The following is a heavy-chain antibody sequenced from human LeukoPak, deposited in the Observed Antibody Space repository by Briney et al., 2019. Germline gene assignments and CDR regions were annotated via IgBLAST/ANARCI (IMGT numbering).Heavy chain of an antibody. V-gene: IGHV1-46*01. CDR2: INPSGGST. CDR1: GYTFTGHY. D-gene: IGHD2-21*01. CDR3: ARGVRLLLFVGQGAFDI. J-gene: IGHJ3*02. Sequence: GASVKVSCQASGYTFTGHYMHWVRQPPGQGLEWMGIINPSGGSTSYAQKFQGRVTMTRDMSTSTVYMELSSLRSEDTAVYYCARGVRLLLFVGQGAFDIWGQGTMVTVSS.